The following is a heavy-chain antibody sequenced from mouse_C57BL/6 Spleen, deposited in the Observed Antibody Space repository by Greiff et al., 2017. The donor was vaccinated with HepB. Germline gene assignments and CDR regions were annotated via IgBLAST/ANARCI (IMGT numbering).Heavy chain of an antibody. CDR2: INYDGSST. J-gene: IGHJ2*01. Sequence: EVKLMESEGGLVQPGSSMKLSCTASGFTFSDYYMAWVRQVPEKGLEWVANINYDGSSTYYLDSLKSRFIISRDNAKNILYLQMSSLKSEDTATYYCARDRGTPDYFDYWGQGTTLTVSS. CDR1: GFTFSDYY. CDR3: ARDRGTPDYFDY. V-gene: IGHV5-16*01. D-gene: IGHD2-14*01.